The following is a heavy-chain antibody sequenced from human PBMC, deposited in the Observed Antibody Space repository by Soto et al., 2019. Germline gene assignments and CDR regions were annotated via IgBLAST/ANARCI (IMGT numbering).Heavy chain of an antibody. Sequence: ASVKVSCKASGYTFTSYGISWVRQSPGQGLEWVGWTSAYNGNSNYAQKYHGRVTMTTDTSTSTAYMEMSSLRSDDTAVYYCARSLGGSNVNFDYWGPGTLVTVS. J-gene: IGHJ4*02. CDR2: TSAYNGNS. CDR1: GYTFTSYG. D-gene: IGHD3-10*01. CDR3: ARSLGGSNVNFDY. V-gene: IGHV1-18*01.